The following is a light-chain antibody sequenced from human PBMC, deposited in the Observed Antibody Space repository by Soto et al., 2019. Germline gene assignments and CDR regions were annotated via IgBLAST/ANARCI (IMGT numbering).Light chain of an antibody. CDR1: SSNIGSNT. CDR2: SNN. J-gene: IGLJ2*01. V-gene: IGLV1-44*01. Sequence: QSVLTQPPSASGTPGQRVTISCSGSSSNIGSNTVNWYQQVPGTAPKLLIYSNNQRPSGVPDRFSGSKSDTSASLAISGLQSEDEADYYSAAWDDSLRDVLFGGGTKLTVL. CDR3: AAWDDSLRDVL.